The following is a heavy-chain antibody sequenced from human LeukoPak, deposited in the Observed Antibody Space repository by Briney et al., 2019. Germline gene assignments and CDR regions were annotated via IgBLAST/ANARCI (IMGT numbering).Heavy chain of an antibody. J-gene: IGHJ4*02. CDR3: ARDFVSIIYFDY. Sequence: GGSLRLSCAASGFTFSSYRMSWVRQAPGKGLEWVANIKQDGSEKYYVDSVKGRFTISRDNAKNSLYLQMNSLRAEDTAVYYCARDFVSIIYFDYWGQGTLVTVSS. V-gene: IGHV3-7*01. D-gene: IGHD3-10*01. CDR2: IKQDGSEK. CDR1: GFTFSSYR.